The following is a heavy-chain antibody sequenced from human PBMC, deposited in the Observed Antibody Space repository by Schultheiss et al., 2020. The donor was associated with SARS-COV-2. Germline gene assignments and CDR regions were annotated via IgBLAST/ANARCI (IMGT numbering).Heavy chain of an antibody. J-gene: IGHJ4*02. CDR1: GFTVSSNY. D-gene: IGHD6-19*01. Sequence: GGSLRLSCAASGFTVSSNYMSWVRQAPGKGLEWVSSISSGSTYIHSADSGRFTVSRDNAKNSLYLQMNSLRAEDTAVYYCARSPNLAGPVDYWGQGTLVTVSS. CDR2: ISSGSTYI. V-gene: IGHV3-21*06. CDR3: ARSPNLAGPVDY.